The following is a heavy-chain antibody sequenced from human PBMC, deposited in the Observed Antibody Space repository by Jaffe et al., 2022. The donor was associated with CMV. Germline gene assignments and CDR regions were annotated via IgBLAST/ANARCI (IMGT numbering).Heavy chain of an antibody. V-gene: IGHV4-34*01. CDR1: GGSFSGYY. Sequence: QVQLQQWGAGLLKPSETLSLTCAVYGGSFSGYYWSWIRQPPGKGLEWIGEINHSGSTNYNPSLKSRVTISVDTSKNQFSLKLSSVTAADTAVYYCARSLPRVGYSSSWYEDYWGQGTLVTVSS. CDR2: INHSGST. J-gene: IGHJ4*02. D-gene: IGHD6-13*01. CDR3: ARSLPRVGYSSSWYEDY.